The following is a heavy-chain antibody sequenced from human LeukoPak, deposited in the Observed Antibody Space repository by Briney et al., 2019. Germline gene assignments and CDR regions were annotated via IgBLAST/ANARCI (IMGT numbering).Heavy chain of an antibody. CDR1: GFIFGDHA. CDR3: ARGPILLWIHNRMDL. D-gene: IGHD3-10*01. V-gene: IGHV3-49*04. J-gene: IGHJ6*02. Sequence: GGSLRLSCTGYGFIFGDHAMSWVRQAPGKGLGWVGFIRSRAYGGSTEYAASVKCRFTISRHDSKGIAYLEMNSVETEDTALYYCARGPILLWIHNRMDLWGQGTTVTVSS. CDR2: IRSRAYGGST.